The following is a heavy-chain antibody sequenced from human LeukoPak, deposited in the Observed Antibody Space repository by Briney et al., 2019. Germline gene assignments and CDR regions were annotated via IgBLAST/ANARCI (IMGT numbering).Heavy chain of an antibody. V-gene: IGHV4-61*01. CDR2: IYYSGST. CDR1: GGPVSSGSYY. D-gene: IGHD5-12*01. J-gene: IGHJ4*02. Sequence: SETLSLTCTVSGGPVSSGSYYWSWIRQPPGKGLEWIAYIYYSGSTNYNPSLKSRVTISVDTSKNQFSLKLTSVTAADTAVYYCATMPAYSGYEFDYWGQGTLVTVSS. CDR3: ATMPAYSGYEFDY.